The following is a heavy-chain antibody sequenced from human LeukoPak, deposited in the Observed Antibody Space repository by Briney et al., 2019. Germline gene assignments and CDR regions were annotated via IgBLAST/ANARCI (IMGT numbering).Heavy chain of an antibody. V-gene: IGHV3-21*04. CDR1: GFTFSSYS. J-gene: IGHJ4*02. Sequence: GGSLRLSCAASGFTFSSYSMNWVRQAPGKGLEWVSSISSSSSYIYYADSVKGRFTISRDNAKNSLYLQMNSLRAEDTAVYYCARSGDLRDGYNFCNYWGQGTLVTVSS. CDR3: ARSGDLRDGYNFCNY. D-gene: IGHD5-24*01. CDR2: ISSSSSYI.